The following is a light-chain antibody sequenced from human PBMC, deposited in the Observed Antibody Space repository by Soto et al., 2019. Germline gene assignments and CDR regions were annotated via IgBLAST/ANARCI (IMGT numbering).Light chain of an antibody. J-gene: IGKJ1*01. CDR1: QSISRH. CDR2: AAS. Sequence: DIHMTQSPSSLSASVGNRVTITCRASQSISRHLNWYQQKPGKAPKLLIYAASSLQSGVPSRFSGSGSGTDCTLTISSLQPEDFATYYCQQSYSTPRTFGHGTKVEIK. V-gene: IGKV1-39*01. CDR3: QQSYSTPRT.